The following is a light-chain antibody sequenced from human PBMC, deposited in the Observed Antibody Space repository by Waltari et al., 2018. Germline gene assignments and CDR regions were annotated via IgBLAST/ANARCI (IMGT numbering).Light chain of an antibody. CDR3: QQYNNWPPRYT. J-gene: IGKJ2*01. CDR1: QSVSSN. Sequence: EIVMTQSPATLSVSPGERATLSCGASQSVSSNLAWYQQKPVQAPRLLIYGASTRATGIPARFSGSGSGTEFTLTISSLQSEDFAVYYCQQYNNWPPRYTFGQGTKLEIK. CDR2: GAS. V-gene: IGKV3-15*01.